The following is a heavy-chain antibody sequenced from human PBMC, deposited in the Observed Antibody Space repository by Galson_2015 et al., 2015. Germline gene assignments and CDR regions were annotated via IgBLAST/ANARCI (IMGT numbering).Heavy chain of an antibody. CDR1: GLTFSNYA. J-gene: IGHJ4*02. CDR3: ATRTGPFDD. D-gene: IGHD1-14*01. Sequence: SLRLSCAASGLTFSNYAMSWVRQAPGKGLEWVSTINGGDDTTYYADSVKGRFTISRDNSKNTLYLQVNSLKAEDTAVYYCATRTGPFDDWGQGALVTVSS. CDR2: INGGDDTT. V-gene: IGHV3-23*01.